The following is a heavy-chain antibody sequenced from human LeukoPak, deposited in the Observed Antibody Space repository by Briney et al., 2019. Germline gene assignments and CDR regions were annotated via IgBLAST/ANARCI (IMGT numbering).Heavy chain of an antibody. CDR2: INHSGST. J-gene: IGHJ4*02. CDR3: ASSGSGWDY. Sequence: SETLSLTCAVYGGSFSGYYWSWIRQPPGKGLEWIGEINHSGSTNYNPSLKGRVTISVDTSKNQFSLKLSSVTAADTAVYYCASSGSGWDYWGQGTLVTVSS. D-gene: IGHD6-19*01. V-gene: IGHV4-34*01. CDR1: GGSFSGYY.